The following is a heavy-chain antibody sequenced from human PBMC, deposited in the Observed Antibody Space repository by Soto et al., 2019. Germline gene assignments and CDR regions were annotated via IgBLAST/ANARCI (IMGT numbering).Heavy chain of an antibody. CDR3: ARDGAGSSWYQGYYYYYGMDV. D-gene: IGHD6-13*01. J-gene: IGHJ6*02. CDR2: IYYSGST. CDR1: GGSISSGGYY. V-gene: IGHV4-31*03. Sequence: ASETLSLTCTVSGGSISSGGYYWSWIRQHPGKGLEWIGYIYYSGSTYYNPSLKSRVTISVDTSKNQFSLKLSSVTAADTAVYYCARDGAGSSWYQGYYYYYGMDVWGQGTTVTVSS.